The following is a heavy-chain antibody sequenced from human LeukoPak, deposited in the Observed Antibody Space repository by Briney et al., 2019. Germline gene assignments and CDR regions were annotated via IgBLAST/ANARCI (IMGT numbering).Heavy chain of an antibody. D-gene: IGHD3-16*02. CDR2: IRSKANSYAT. CDR3: TSRYYDYVWGSYRSPDY. CDR1: GFTFSGSA. Sequence: PGGSLRLSCAASGFTFSGSAMHWVRQASGKGLEWVGRIRSKANSYATAYAASVKGRFTISRDDSKNTAYLQMNSLKTEDTAVYYCTSRYYDYVWGSYRSPDYWGQGTLVTVSS. V-gene: IGHV3-73*01. J-gene: IGHJ4*02.